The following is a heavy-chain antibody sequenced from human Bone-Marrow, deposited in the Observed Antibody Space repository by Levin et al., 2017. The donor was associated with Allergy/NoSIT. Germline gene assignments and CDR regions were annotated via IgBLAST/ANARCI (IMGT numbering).Heavy chain of an antibody. CDR3: ARPDCSGTSCYYFFDS. Sequence: TGGSLRLSCAASGFTFSRYSMNWVRQAPGRGLEWVSYISRSISTISYADSVKGRFTISRDNAKNSLYLQMNSLRDEDTAVYYCARPDCSGTSCYYFFDSWGQGTLVTVSS. J-gene: IGHJ4*02. CDR2: ISRSISTI. V-gene: IGHV3-48*02. CDR1: GFTFSRYS. D-gene: IGHD2-2*01.